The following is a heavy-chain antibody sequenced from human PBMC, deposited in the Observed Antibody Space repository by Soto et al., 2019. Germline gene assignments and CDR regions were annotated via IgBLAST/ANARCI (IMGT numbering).Heavy chain of an antibody. CDR2: IEWDDDK. D-gene: IGHD2-15*01. J-gene: IGHJ4*02. CDR1: GFSLSTSGVG. V-gene: IGHV2-70*11. CDR3: ARIVVAATLHSID. Sequence: SGPTLVNPTQTLTLTCTFSGFSLSTSGVGVGWIRQPPGKALEWLARIEWDDDKYYSTSLKTRLTISNDTSKNQVVLTMTNMDPVDIATYYCARIVVAATLHSIDWGQGTLVTVSS.